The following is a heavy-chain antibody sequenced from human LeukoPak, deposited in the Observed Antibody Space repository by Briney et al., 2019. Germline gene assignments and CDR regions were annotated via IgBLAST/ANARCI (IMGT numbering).Heavy chain of an antibody. J-gene: IGHJ3*02. CDR2: IYRDGSGI. CDR3: VRAPPSNGYSYHFDI. D-gene: IGHD5-18*01. Sequence: PGGSLRLSCAASGFTFSSQWMHWVRQAPGKGLVWVSRIYRDGSGIIYADPAKVRFTISRDNAKNTLYLQMNSLRAEDTAVYYCVRAPPSNGYSYHFDIWGQGTMVTVSS. V-gene: IGHV3-74*01. CDR1: GFTFSSQW.